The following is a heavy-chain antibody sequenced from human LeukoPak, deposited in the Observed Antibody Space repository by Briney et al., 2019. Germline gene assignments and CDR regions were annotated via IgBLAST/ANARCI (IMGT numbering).Heavy chain of an antibody. D-gene: IGHD3-10*01. CDR3: ARPVGARTPRYAFDI. CDR2: IKQDGREK. Sequence: GGALRLSCAASGFTFSSYWMSWVRQAPGKGLEWVANIKQDGREKYYVDSVKGRFTISRDNVKRSLYLQMNSLRAEDTAVYYCARPVGARTPRYAFDIWGQGTMVTVSS. CDR1: GFTFSSYW. V-gene: IGHV3-7*01. J-gene: IGHJ3*02.